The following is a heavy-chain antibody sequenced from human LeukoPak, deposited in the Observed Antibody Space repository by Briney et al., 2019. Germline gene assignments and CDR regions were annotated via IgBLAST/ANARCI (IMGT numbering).Heavy chain of an antibody. J-gene: IGHJ4*02. CDR3: ARDLTIRVRGVIIYFDY. V-gene: IGHV3-7*03. CDR2: IKQDGSEK. CDR1: GFTFSSYW. D-gene: IGHD3-10*01. Sequence: PGGSLRFSCAASGFTFSSYWMSWVRQAPGKGLEWVANIKQDGSEKYYVDSVKGRFTISRDNAKNSLYLQMNSLRAEDTAVYYCARDLTIRVRGVIIYFDYWGQGTLVTVSS.